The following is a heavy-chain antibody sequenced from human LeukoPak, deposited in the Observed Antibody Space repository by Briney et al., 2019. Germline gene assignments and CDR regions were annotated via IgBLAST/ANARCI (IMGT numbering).Heavy chain of an antibody. V-gene: IGHV3-74*01. J-gene: IGHJ6*02. CDR3: ARDYGRSRDYGMDV. Sequence: GGSLRLSCAASGFTFSNYWMHWVRQAPGKGLVWVSRINSDGSSTSYADSVKGRFTISRDNAKNTLYLQMNSLRVEDAAVYYCARDYGRSRDYGMDVWGPGTTVTVSS. CDR2: INSDGSST. D-gene: IGHD3-10*01. CDR1: GFTFSNYW.